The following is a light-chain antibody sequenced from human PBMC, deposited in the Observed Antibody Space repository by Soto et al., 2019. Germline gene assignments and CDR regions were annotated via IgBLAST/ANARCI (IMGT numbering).Light chain of an antibody. V-gene: IGLV1-44*01. CDR1: SSNIGSNT. CDR2: SNN. CDR3: VAWDDSLNGLV. Sequence: QSVRTQPPSASGTPGQRITISCSGSSSNIGSNTINWYQQLPGTAPKLLIHSNNQRPSGVPDRTSGSKSGTSASLAISGLQSEDEADYYCVAWDDSLNGLVFGGGTKVTVL. J-gene: IGLJ2*01.